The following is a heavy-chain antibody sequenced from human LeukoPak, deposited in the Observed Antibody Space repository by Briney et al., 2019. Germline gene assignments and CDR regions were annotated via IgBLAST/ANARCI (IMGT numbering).Heavy chain of an antibody. Sequence: GGSLRLSCAASGFTFSSFGMHWVRQAPGKGLEWVAVISYDGSTKYYADSVKGRFTISRDNSKNTLYLQMNSLTVHDTAVYYCATSRRPGGGSAFLLDYWGQGILVTVSS. CDR1: GFTFSSFG. V-gene: IGHV3-30*03. CDR3: ATSRRPGGGSAFLLDY. J-gene: IGHJ4*02. CDR2: ISYDGSTK. D-gene: IGHD2-15*01.